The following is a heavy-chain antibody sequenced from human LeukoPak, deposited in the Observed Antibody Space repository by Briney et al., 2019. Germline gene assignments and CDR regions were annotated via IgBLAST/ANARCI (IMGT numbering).Heavy chain of an antibody. V-gene: IGHV4-30-4*08. CDR2: IYYSGST. CDR1: GGSISSGDYH. D-gene: IGHD3-16*01. CDR3: AYGAAYDYVSASTTGVDI. Sequence: SETLSLTCTVSGGSISSGDYHWSWIRQPPGKGLEWIGYIYYSGSTYYNPSLKSRVTISVDTSKNQFSLKLSSVTAADTAGYYCAYGAAYDYVSASTTGVDIWGQGTLVTVSS. J-gene: IGHJ4*03.